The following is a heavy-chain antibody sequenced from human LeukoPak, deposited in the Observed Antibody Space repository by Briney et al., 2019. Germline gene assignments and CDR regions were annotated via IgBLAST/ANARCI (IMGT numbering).Heavy chain of an antibody. D-gene: IGHD3-10*02. V-gene: IGHV3-7*01. CDR3: AELGITMIGGV. Sequence: PGGSLRLSCAASGFTFSSYWMTWVRQAPGKGLEWVANIKQDGSEKYYVDSVKGRFTISRDNAKNSLYLQMDSLRAEDTAVYYCAELGITMIGGVWGKGTTVTISS. CDR1: GFTFSSYW. J-gene: IGHJ6*04. CDR2: IKQDGSEK.